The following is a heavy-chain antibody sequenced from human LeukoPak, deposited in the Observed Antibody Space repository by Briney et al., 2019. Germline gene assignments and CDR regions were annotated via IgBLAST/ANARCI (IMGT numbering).Heavy chain of an antibody. Sequence: ASVKVSCKASGYTFTSYDINWVRQATGQGLEWMGWMNPNSGNTGYAQKFQGRVTMTRNTSISTAYMELSSLRSEDTAVYYCARQVTVGFGDWFDPWGQGTLVTVSS. D-gene: IGHD4-17*01. CDR2: MNPNSGNT. CDR1: GYTFTSYD. J-gene: IGHJ5*02. CDR3: ARQVTVGFGDWFDP. V-gene: IGHV1-8*01.